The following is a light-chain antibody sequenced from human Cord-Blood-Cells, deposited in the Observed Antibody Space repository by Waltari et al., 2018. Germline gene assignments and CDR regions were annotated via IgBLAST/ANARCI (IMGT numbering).Light chain of an antibody. CDR1: SSDVGGYNY. CDR2: DVS. V-gene: IGLV2-11*01. J-gene: IGLJ1*01. Sequence: QSALTQPRSLSGSPGQSVTIPCTGTSSDVGGYNYVSWYQQHPGKAPKLMIYDVSKRPSGVPDRFSGAKSGNTASLTISRLQAEDEADYYCCSYAGSYNYVFGTGTKVTVL. CDR3: CSYAGSYNYV.